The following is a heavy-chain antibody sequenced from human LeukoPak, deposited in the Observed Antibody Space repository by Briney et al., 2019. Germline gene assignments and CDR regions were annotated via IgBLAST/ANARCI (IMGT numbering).Heavy chain of an antibody. Sequence: SETLSLTCTVSGDSISSGDYYWSWIRQPPGTGLEWIGYIYYSGSTYYNPSLKSRVTISVQTSKNQFSLKLSSVTAADTAVYYCARAGSGSYYNGKIWFDPWGQGTLVTVSS. J-gene: IGHJ5*02. CDR2: IYYSGST. V-gene: IGHV4-30-4*01. D-gene: IGHD3-10*01. CDR1: GDSISSGDYY. CDR3: ARAGSGSYYNGKIWFDP.